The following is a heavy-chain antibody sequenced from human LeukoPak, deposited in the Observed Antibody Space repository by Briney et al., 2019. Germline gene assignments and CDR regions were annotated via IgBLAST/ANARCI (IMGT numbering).Heavy chain of an antibody. V-gene: IGHV4-59*11. Sequence: PSETLSLTCTVSGGSISGHYWTWIRQPPGKGLEWIGYIYDIGSTTYNPSLKSRVTISVDTSKNQFSLKLSSVTAADTAVYYCARSGPYSSSWYRMDWFDPWGQGTLVTVSS. CDR1: GGSISGHY. CDR3: ARSGPYSSSWYRMDWFDP. D-gene: IGHD6-13*01. J-gene: IGHJ5*02. CDR2: IYDIGST.